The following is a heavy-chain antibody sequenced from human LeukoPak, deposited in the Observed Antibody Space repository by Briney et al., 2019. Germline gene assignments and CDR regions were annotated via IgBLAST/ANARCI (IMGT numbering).Heavy chain of an antibody. CDR3: ARVSSGWYRY. Sequence: SETLSLTCTVSGDSISSYYWSWIRQPPGKGLEWIGYIFYTGSTNYNPSLKSRVTISVDTSKNQFSLKLSSVTAADTAVYYCARVSSGWYRYWGQGTLVTVSS. J-gene: IGHJ4*02. CDR1: GDSISSYY. CDR2: IFYTGST. D-gene: IGHD6-19*01. V-gene: IGHV4-59*01.